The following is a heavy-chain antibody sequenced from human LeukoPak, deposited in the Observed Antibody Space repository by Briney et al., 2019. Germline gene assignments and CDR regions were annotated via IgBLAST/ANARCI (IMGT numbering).Heavy chain of an antibody. CDR3: ARGEMATILPDY. CDR2: INPSGGST. J-gene: IGHJ4*02. CDR1: GYTFTSYY. D-gene: IGHD5-24*01. V-gene: IGHV1-46*01. Sequence: ASVKASCKASGYTFTSYYMHWVRQAPRQGLEWMGIINPSGGSTSYAQKFQGRVTMTRDTSTSTVYMELSSLRSEDTAVYYCARGEMATILPDYWGQGTLVTVSS.